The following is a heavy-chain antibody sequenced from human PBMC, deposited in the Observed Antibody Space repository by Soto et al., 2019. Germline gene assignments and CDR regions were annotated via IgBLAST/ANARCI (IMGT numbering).Heavy chain of an antibody. CDR1: GYSFTGYY. D-gene: IGHD2-2*01. CDR3: ARDGTRPLSRGGSINTKKNWFDP. V-gene: IGHV1-2*02. CDR2: INPNSGGT. Sequence: QVQLVQSGAEVKKPGASVKVSCKSSGYSFTGYYMHWVRQAPGQGLEWMGWINPNSGGTNYAQKFQGRVTMTRDTSISTAYMELSRLRSDDTAVDYGARDGTRPLSRGGSINTKKNWFDPWGQGTLVTVSS. J-gene: IGHJ5*02.